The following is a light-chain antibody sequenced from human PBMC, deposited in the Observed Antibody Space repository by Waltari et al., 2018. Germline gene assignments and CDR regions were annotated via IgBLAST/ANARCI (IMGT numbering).Light chain of an antibody. Sequence: SSDLTQTPSVSVSPGLTARITCSGDALSKKWVSWYQVRSGQAPVVVIYDDSKRPSGIPERFSGSSSGTMATLTITRAQVDDEGDYDCYSTDNSDNHRGVFGGGTRVTVL. V-gene: IGLV3-10*01. CDR1: ALSKKW. J-gene: IGLJ3*02. CDR3: YSTDNSDNHRGV. CDR2: DDS.